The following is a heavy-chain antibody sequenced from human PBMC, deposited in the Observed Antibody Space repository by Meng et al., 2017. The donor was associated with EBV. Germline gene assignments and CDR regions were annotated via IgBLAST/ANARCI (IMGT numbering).Heavy chain of an antibody. CDR2: IYYTGST. J-gene: IGHJ5*02. Sequence: QVQLQESGPGLVKPSETLSLTCTVSGGSVNNESYYWGWIWQPPGKGLEYIGYIYYTGSTNYNSSLKSRVTISLDKSKNQFSLKLTSLTAADTAIYYCARGDYTNYPRWFDPWGQGTLVTVSS. D-gene: IGHD4-11*01. CDR3: ARGDYTNYPRWFDP. V-gene: IGHV4-61*01. CDR1: GGSVNNESYY.